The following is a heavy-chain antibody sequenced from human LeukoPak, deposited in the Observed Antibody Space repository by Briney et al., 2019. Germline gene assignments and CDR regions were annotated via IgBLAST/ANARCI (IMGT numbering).Heavy chain of an antibody. J-gene: IGHJ6*03. CDR1: GYTFTGYY. CDR2: INPNSGGT. CDR3: ARAAYYYYYVDV. V-gene: IGHV1-2*02. D-gene: IGHD6-25*01. Sequence: ASVKVSCKASGYTFTGYYMHWVRQAPGQGLEWMGWINPNSGGTNYAQKFQGRVTMTRDTSISTAYMELSRLRSDDTAVYYCARAAYYYYYVDVWGKGTTVTISS.